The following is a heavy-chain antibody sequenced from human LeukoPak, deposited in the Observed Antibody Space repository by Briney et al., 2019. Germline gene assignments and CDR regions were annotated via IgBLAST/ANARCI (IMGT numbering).Heavy chain of an antibody. V-gene: IGHV1-46*01. CDR2: INPSGGST. D-gene: IGHD3-3*01. J-gene: IGHJ3*02. CDR3: ASPTPYTYYDFWSGYYSGAFDI. Sequence: GASVKVSCKASGYTFTSYYMHWVRQAPGQGLEWMGIINPSGGSTSYAQKFQGRVTMTRDTSTSTVYMELSSLRSEDTVVYYCASPTPYTYYDFWSGYYSGAFDIWGQGTMVTVSS. CDR1: GYTFTSYY.